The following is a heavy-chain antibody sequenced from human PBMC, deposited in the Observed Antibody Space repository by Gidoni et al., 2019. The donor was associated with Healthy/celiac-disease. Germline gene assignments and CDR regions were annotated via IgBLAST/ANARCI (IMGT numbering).Heavy chain of an antibody. V-gene: IGHV1-8*01. CDR3: ARGPRGWFDP. Sequence: QVQLVQSWPEVKKPGASVNVYSQASGYTFTSYDINWVRQATGQGLEWMGWMNPNSGNTGYAQKVQGRVTMTRNTSISTAYMELSSLRSEDTAVYYCARGPRGWFDPWGQGTLVTVSS. CDR1: GYTFTSYD. CDR2: MNPNSGNT. J-gene: IGHJ5*02.